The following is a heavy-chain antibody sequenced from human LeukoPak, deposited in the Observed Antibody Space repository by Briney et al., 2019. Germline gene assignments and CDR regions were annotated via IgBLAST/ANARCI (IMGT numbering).Heavy chain of an antibody. CDR3: ARGGYGYYVLTCLDH. J-gene: IGHJ4*02. Sequence: ASVKVSCKASGYTFTDYYIHWVRQAPGQGLEWMGWFNPNSGDTHYAQKFQDRVTMTGDTSITTAYMELSRLRSDDTAVYYCARGGYGYYVLTCLDHWGQGTLVTVSS. CDR1: GYTFTDYY. V-gene: IGHV1-2*02. CDR2: FNPNSGDT. D-gene: IGHD4-17*01.